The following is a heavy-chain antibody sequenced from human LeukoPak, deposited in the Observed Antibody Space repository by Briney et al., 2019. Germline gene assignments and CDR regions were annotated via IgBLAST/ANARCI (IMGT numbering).Heavy chain of an antibody. CDR3: ARRADGDPSNFDY. Sequence: PGGSLRLSCAASGFTFSDYYMSWIRQAPGKGLEWVSYISSSGSTIYYADSVEGRFTISRDNAKNSLYLQMNSLRAEDTAVYYCARRADGDPSNFDYWGQGTLVTVSS. D-gene: IGHD4-17*01. CDR1: GFTFSDYY. CDR2: ISSSGSTI. J-gene: IGHJ4*02. V-gene: IGHV3-11*04.